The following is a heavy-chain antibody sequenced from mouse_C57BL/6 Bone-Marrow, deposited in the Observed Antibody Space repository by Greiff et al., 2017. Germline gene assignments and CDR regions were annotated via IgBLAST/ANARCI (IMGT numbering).Heavy chain of an antibody. V-gene: IGHV5-6*02. CDR1: GFTFSSYG. CDR2: ISSGGSYT. J-gene: IGHJ3*01. D-gene: IGHD1-1*01. Sequence: EVKLVESGGDLVKPGGSLKLSCAASGFTFSSYGMSWVRQTPDKRLEWVATISSGGSYTYYPDSVKGRFTISRDNAKNTLYLQMSSLKSEDTAMYYCARDGGSSPRIAYWGQGTLVTVSA. CDR3: ARDGGSSPRIAY.